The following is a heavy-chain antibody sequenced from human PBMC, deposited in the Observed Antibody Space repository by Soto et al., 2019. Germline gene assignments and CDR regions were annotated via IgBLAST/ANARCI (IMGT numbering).Heavy chain of an antibody. J-gene: IGHJ5*02. CDR3: ARAYYDILTGSHLSWLDP. CDR1: GYSFTSYW. CDR2: IYPGDSDT. Sequence: GESLKISCKGSGYSFTSYWIGWVRQMPGKGLEWMGIIYPGDSDTRYSPSFQGQVTISADKSISTAYLQWSSLKASDTAMYYCARAYYDILTGSHLSWLDPWGQGTLVTVSS. V-gene: IGHV5-51*01. D-gene: IGHD3-9*01.